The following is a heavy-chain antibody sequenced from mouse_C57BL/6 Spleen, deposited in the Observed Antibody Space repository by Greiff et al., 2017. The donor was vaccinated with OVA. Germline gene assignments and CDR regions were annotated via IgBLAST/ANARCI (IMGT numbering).Heavy chain of an antibody. CDR3: AKGGLEDYYAMDY. J-gene: IGHJ4*01. Sequence: QVQLKQSGAELARPGASVKMSCKASGYTFTSYTMHWVKQRPGQGLEWIGYINPSSGYTKYNQKFKDKATLTADKSSSTAYMQLSSLTSEDSAVYYCAKGGLEDYYAMDYWGQGTSVTVSS. CDR1: GYTFTSYT. V-gene: IGHV1-4*01. CDR2: INPSSGYT.